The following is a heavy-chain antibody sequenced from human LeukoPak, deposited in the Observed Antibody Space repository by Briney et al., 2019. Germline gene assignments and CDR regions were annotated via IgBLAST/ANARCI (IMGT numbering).Heavy chain of an antibody. CDR2: IYYSGST. D-gene: IGHD3-22*01. CDR1: GGSISSSSYY. V-gene: IGHV4-39*07. CDR3: ARGARFYYDSSGYSGFDY. J-gene: IGHJ4*02. Sequence: HSETLSLTCTVSGGSISSSSYYWGWIRQPPGKGLEWIGSIYYSGSTYYNPSLKSRVTISVDTSKNQFSLKLSSVIAADTAVYYCARGARFYYDSSGYSGFDYWGQGTLVTVSS.